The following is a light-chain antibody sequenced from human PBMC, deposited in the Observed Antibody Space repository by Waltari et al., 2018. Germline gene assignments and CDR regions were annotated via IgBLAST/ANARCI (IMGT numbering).Light chain of an antibody. CDR1: SSNIGSNP. V-gene: IGLV1-44*01. CDR3: AVWDDSLNGHI. Sequence: QSILTQPPSASGPPGQRVTFSCSGNSSNIGSNPVNWYQHLPGTAPNLLIYKSFPRHAVVPDRFSGAKSGTSASLAISGLQSEDEADYYCAVWDDSLNGHIFGTGTKVTVL. J-gene: IGLJ1*01. CDR2: KSF.